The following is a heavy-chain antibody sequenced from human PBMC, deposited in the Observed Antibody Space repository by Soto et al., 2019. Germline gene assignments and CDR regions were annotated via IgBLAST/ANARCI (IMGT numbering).Heavy chain of an antibody. J-gene: IGHJ5*02. CDR2: ISGSGGAT. CDR1: ELISSSYA. D-gene: IGHD6-19*01. Sequence: TGGSLRLSWGVSELISSSYAMHLVRQAPGKGLEWVSGISGSGGATSYADSVKGRFAVSRDNSKNTLYLQMNMDPVDTATYYCAKSGSSGWYGWFDPWGQGTLVTVPS. V-gene: IGHV3-23*01. CDR3: AKSGSSGWYGWFDP.